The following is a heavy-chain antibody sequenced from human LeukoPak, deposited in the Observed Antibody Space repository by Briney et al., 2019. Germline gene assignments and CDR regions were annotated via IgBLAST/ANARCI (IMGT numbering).Heavy chain of an antibody. Sequence: GGSLRLSCAASGFTVSSNFMSWVRQAPEKGLEWVSVMYSDGSTYYADSVKGRFTISRDNSKNTLYLQMNSLRAEDTAVYYCARENYGQYYFDYWGQGTLVTVSS. CDR1: GFTVSSNF. V-gene: IGHV3-53*05. J-gene: IGHJ4*02. CDR3: ARENYGQYYFDY. CDR2: MYSDGST. D-gene: IGHD4-17*01.